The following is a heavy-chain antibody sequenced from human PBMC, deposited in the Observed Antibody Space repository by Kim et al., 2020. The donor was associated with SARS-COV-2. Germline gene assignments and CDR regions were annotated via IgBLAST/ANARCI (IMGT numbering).Heavy chain of an antibody. D-gene: IGHD1-26*01. V-gene: IGHV3-9*01. CDR2: ITWNSENI. CDR3: ARAVGATIGVFDS. J-gene: IGHJ5*01. Sequence: GGSLRLSCAASGFIFGDYAMHWARQAPGKGLEWVSGITWNSENIGYADSVRGRFTISRDNAKNSLFLQVNDLRPEYTAFYYCARAVGATIGVFDSWGQGTLVTVSS. CDR1: GFIFGDYA.